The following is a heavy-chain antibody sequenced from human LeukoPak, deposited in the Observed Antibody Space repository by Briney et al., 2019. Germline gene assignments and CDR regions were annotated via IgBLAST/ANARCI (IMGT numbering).Heavy chain of an antibody. CDR2: IKSKTDGGTT. D-gene: IGHD3-10*01. CDR3: TTDYYGSGSYPDAFDI. Sequence: RGSLRLSCAASGFTFSNAWMSWVRQAPGKGLEWVGRIKSKTDGGTTDYAAPVKGRFTISRDDSKNTLYLQMNSLKTEDTAVYYCTTDYYGSGSYPDAFDIWGRGTMVTVSS. V-gene: IGHV3-15*01. J-gene: IGHJ3*02. CDR1: GFTFSNAW.